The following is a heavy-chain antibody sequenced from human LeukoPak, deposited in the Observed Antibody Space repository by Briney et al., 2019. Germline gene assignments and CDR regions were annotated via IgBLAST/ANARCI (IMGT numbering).Heavy chain of an antibody. CDR3: ARNPSSIAAAGLNFDY. CDR2: ISGSGGST. V-gene: IGHV3-23*01. J-gene: IGHJ4*02. Sequence: GGSLRLSCAASGFTFSSYAMCWVRQAPGKGLEWVSAISGSGGSTYYADSVKGRFTISRDNSKNTLYLQMNSLRAEDTAVYYCARNPSSIAAAGLNFDYWGQGTLVTVSS. CDR1: GFTFSSYA. D-gene: IGHD6-13*01.